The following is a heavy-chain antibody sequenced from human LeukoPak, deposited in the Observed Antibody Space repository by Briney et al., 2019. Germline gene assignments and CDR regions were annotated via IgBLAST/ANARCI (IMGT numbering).Heavy chain of an antibody. J-gene: IGHJ4*02. V-gene: IGHV3-48*03. D-gene: IGHD3-3*01. CDR2: ISSSGSTI. CDR3: ARVQSDYDFWSGYYKYLDY. CDR1: GFTFSSYE. Sequence: GRSLRLSCAASGFTFSSYEMNWVRQAPRKGLEWVSYISSSGSTIYYADSVKGRFTISRDNAKNSLYLQMNSLRAEDTAVYYCARVQSDYDFWSGYYKYLDYWGQGTLVTVSS.